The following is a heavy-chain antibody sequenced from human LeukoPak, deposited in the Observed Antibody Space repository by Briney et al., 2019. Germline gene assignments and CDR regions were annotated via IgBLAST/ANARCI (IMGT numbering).Heavy chain of an antibody. CDR1: GFTFSRNW. CDR3: AKGLLWFGFDY. J-gene: IGHJ4*02. Sequence: GGSLRLSCAASGFTFSRNWMHWVRQAPGKGLEWVSAISGSGGSTYYADSVKGRFTISRDNSKNTLYLQMNSLRAEDTAVYYCAKGLLWFGFDYWGQGTLVTVSS. V-gene: IGHV3-23*01. D-gene: IGHD3-10*01. CDR2: ISGSGGST.